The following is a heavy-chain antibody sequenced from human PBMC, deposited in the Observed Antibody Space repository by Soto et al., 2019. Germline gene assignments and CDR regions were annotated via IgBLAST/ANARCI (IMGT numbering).Heavy chain of an antibody. CDR3: ARAHAANFRLDD. Sequence: QVQLQESGPGLVKPSETLSLTCTVSGGSINSSVYYWSWIRQHPGKGLEWIGYIYYTRRTYYNPSPKSRLTIAVGTSGNQLALRLSSLTAADTAIYYCARAHAANFRLDDWGQGTPVTVSS. D-gene: IGHD2-15*01. CDR1: GGSINSSVYY. V-gene: IGHV4-31*03. J-gene: IGHJ4*02. CDR2: IYYTRRT.